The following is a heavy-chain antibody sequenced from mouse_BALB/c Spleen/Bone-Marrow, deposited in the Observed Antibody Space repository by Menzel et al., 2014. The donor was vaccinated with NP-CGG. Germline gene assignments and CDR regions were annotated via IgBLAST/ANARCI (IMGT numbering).Heavy chain of an antibody. CDR1: GFSLTSYG. CDR2: IWSGGST. J-gene: IGHJ2*01. CDR3: AKKRYGGYFDY. V-gene: IGHV2-2*02. D-gene: IGHD2-14*01. Sequence: QVQLQQSGPGLVQPSQSLSITCTVSGFSLTSYGLHWVRQSPGKGLEWLGVIWSGGSTDYNAAFISRLSIIKDNSKSQVLFKMNSLQANDTAIYYCAKKRYGGYFDYGGQGTPPPVSS.